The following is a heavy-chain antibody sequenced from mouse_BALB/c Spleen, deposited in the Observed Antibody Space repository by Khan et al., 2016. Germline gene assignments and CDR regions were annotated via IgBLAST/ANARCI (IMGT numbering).Heavy chain of an antibody. Sequence: QVRLQQSGPGLVQPSQSLSITCTVSGFSLTSYGVHWVRQSPGKGLEWLGVIWSGGSTDYNAAFISRLSISKDNSKSQVFFKMNSLQANDTAIYYCARGGNYFAYWGQGTLVTVSA. D-gene: IGHD2-1*01. CDR3: ARGGNYFAY. J-gene: IGHJ3*01. CDR1: GFSLTSYG. CDR2: IWSGGST. V-gene: IGHV2-2*02.